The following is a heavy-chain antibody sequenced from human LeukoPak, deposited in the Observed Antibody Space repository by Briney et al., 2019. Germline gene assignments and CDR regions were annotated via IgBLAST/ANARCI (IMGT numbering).Heavy chain of an antibody. CDR1: GYTSTNYD. J-gene: IGHJ4*02. V-gene: IGHV1-18*01. CDR3: ARDQEGFDY. Sequence: ASVKVSCKASGYTSTNYDISWVRQAPGQGLEWMGWITAYNGNTNYAQKLQGRVTMTTDTSTSTAYMELRSLRSDDTAVYYCARDQEGFDYWGQGTLVTVSS. CDR2: ITAYNGNT.